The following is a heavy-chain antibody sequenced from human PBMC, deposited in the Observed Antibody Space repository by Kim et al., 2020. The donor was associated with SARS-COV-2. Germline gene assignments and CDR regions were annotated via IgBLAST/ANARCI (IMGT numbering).Heavy chain of an antibody. V-gene: IGHV5-10-1*01. D-gene: IGHD6-13*01. Sequence: NYSPSFQGHVTISADKSISTAYLQWSSLKASDTAMYYCARTGIAAAGNDYWGQGTLVTVSS. CDR3: ARTGIAAAGNDY. J-gene: IGHJ4*02.